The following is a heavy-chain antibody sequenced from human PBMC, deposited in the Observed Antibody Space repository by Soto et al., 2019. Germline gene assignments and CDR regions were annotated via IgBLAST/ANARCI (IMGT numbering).Heavy chain of an antibody. CDR2: INHSGST. D-gene: IGHD3-9*01. CDR3: ARPLYDILTGYYY. V-gene: IGHV4-34*01. J-gene: IGHJ4*02. Sequence: SETLSLTCAVYGGSFSGYYWSWIRQPPGKGLEWIGEINHSGSTNYNPSLKSRVTISVDTSKNQFSLKLSSVTAADTAVYYCARPLYDILTGYYYWGQGTLVTVSS. CDR1: GGSFSGYY.